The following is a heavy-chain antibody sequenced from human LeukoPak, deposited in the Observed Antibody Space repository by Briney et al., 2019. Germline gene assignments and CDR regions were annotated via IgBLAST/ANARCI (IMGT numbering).Heavy chain of an antibody. CDR3: AILSWDGRGSFY. V-gene: IGHV3-23*01. CDR2: IRSGGENT. Sequence: PGGSLGLSCEAPGFPFSTYSMSWARQAQGKGLEWVSAIRSGGENTYYADSVRGRFTISRDNSRGTLSLQMNSLRAEDTAVYFCAILSWDGRGSFYWGQGTLVTVSS. CDR1: GFPFSTYS. J-gene: IGHJ4*02. D-gene: IGHD2/OR15-2a*01.